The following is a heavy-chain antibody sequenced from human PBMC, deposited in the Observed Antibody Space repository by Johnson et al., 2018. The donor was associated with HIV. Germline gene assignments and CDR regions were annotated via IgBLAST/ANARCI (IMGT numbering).Heavy chain of an antibody. CDR2: INSDGSST. V-gene: IGHV3-74*01. Sequence: VQLVESGGGLVQPGGSLRLSCAASGFAFRSYWMHWVRQAPGKGLVWVSRINSDGSSTYYADSVKGRFTISRDNSKNTLYLQMNSLRAEDTAVYYCAKDKANWGPSRDVGAFDIWGQGTMVTVSS. D-gene: IGHD7-27*01. J-gene: IGHJ3*02. CDR1: GFAFRSYW. CDR3: AKDKANWGPSRDVGAFDI.